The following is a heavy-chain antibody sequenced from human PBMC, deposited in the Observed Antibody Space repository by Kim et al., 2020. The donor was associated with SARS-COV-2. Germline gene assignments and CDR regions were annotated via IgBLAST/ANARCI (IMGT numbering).Heavy chain of an antibody. Sequence: TVYTDSVRARVTVSRDHARNSLYLQMNSLRAEDTALYYCARDVSIFALDVWGQGTTVTVSS. CDR2: T. CDR3: ARDVSIFALDV. J-gene: IGHJ6*02. D-gene: IGHD3-3*02. V-gene: IGHV3-20*03.